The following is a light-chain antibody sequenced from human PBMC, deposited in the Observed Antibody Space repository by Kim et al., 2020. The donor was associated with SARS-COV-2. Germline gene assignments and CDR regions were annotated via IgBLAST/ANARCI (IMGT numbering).Light chain of an antibody. CDR3: QQFGILPWT. V-gene: IGKV3-20*01. CDR2: GAS. CDR1: QSFSSNY. Sequence: SPGERATLYCRASQSFSSNYLAWYQQRPGQAPRLLIYGASNRATGIPDRFSGSGSGKDFTLTISRLEPEDFVVYFCQQFGILPWTFGRGTKVDIK. J-gene: IGKJ1*01.